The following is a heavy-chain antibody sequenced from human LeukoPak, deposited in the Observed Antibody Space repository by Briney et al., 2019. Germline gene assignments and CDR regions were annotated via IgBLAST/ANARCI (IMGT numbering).Heavy chain of an antibody. CDR3: ARGVRQYYYDSSGYHDY. CDR1: GASITDYY. D-gene: IGHD3-22*01. J-gene: IGHJ4*02. CDR2: IFYSRNT. V-gene: IGHV4-59*12. Sequence: SETLSLACTVSGASITDYYWSWIRQPPGKGLEWIGYIFYSRNTNYNPSLKSRVTISVDTSKNQSSLKLSSVTAADTAVYYCARGVRQYYYDSSGYHDYWGQGTLVTVSS.